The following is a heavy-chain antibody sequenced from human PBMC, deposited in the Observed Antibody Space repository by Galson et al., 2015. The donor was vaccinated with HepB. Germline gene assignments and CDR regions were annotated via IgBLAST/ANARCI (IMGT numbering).Heavy chain of an antibody. Sequence: GFTFSSYWISWVRQAPGKGLEWVANIKQDGSDKYYVDFVKGRFTISRDNTKSSLYLQMNSLRAGDTAVYYCARAAPIRGCMDVWGKGTTVTVSS. CDR2: IKQDGSDK. CDR1: GFTFSSYW. J-gene: IGHJ6*03. V-gene: IGHV3-7*03. D-gene: IGHD3-10*01. CDR3: ARAAPIRGCMDV.